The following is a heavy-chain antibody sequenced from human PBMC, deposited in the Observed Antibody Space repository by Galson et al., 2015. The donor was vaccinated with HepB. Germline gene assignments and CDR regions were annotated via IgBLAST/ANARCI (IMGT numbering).Heavy chain of an antibody. Sequence: SLRLSCAASGFTFSSYAMSCVRQAPGKGLEWVSAISGSGGSTYYADSVKGRFTISRDNSKNTLYLQMNSLRAEDTAVYYCAKAGSDYVWGSYRTPFDYWGQGTLVTVSS. CDR3: AKAGSDYVWGSYRTPFDY. D-gene: IGHD3-16*02. V-gene: IGHV3-23*01. J-gene: IGHJ4*02. CDR1: GFTFSSYA. CDR2: ISGSGGST.